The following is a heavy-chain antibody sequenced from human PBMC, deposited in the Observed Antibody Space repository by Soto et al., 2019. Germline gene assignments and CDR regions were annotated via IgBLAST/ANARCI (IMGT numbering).Heavy chain of an antibody. V-gene: IGHV4-39*01. D-gene: IGHD6-6*01. Sequence: QLQLQESGPGLVKPSETLSLTCTVSGGSISSSSYYWGWIRQPPGKGLEWIGSIYYSGSTYYNPSLMRPVTISVDTSKNQSSLKLSSVPAADTAVYYCARHVGAARPYMDVWGKGTTVTVSS. CDR1: GGSISSSSYY. CDR2: IYYSGST. J-gene: IGHJ6*03. CDR3: ARHVGAARPYMDV.